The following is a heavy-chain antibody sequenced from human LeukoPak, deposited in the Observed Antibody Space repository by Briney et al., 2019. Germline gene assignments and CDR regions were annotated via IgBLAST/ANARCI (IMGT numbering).Heavy chain of an antibody. D-gene: IGHD3-10*01. CDR3: ARDRPYYGSGSYDYYYYMDV. Sequence: SGGSLSLSCSASGFTVSSNYMSWVRQAPGQWLEWVSVTYSGGSTYYADSVKRRFTISRDNSKNTLYLQMNSLRAEDTAVYYCARDRPYYGSGSYDYYYYMDVWGKGTTVTASS. V-gene: IGHV3-53*01. J-gene: IGHJ6*03. CDR1: GFTVSSNY. CDR2: TYSGGST.